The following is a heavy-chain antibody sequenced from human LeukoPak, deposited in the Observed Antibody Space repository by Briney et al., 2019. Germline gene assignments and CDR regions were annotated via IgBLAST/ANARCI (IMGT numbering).Heavy chain of an antibody. CDR3: ARDRVLWFGDRYYYYYGMDV. CDR1: GYTCTSYG. Sequence: ASVKVSCKASGYTCTSYGISWVRQAPGQGLEWMGWISAYNGNTNYAQKLQGRVTMTTDTSTSTAYMELRSLRSDDTAVYYCARDRVLWFGDRYYYYYGMDVWGQGTTVTVSS. J-gene: IGHJ6*02. CDR2: ISAYNGNT. V-gene: IGHV1-18*01. D-gene: IGHD3-10*01.